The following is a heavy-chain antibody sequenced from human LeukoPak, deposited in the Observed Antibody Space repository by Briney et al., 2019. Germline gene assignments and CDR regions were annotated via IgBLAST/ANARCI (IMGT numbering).Heavy chain of an antibody. CDR1: GFTFRSYA. Sequence: GGSLRLSCAASGFTFRSYAMHWVRQAPGKGLVWVSRVKSDGSSTTYADSVKGRFTISRDNARNTLYLQMKGLRAEDTAGYYCARDGFLGPVTAYLDYWGQGTPVTVSS. D-gene: IGHD2-21*02. CDR3: ARDGFLGPVTAYLDY. CDR2: VKSDGSST. V-gene: IGHV3-74*01. J-gene: IGHJ4*02.